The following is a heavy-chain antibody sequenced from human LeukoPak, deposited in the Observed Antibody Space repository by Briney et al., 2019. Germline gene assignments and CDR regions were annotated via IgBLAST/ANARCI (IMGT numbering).Heavy chain of an antibody. J-gene: IGHJ4*02. CDR1: GFTFSTYW. CDR2: IKQDGGEQ. D-gene: IGHD3-16*01. V-gene: IGHV3-7*01. Sequence: KAGGSLRLSCAASGFTFSTYWMSWVRQAPGKGLEWVANIKQDGGEQSYVDSVKGRFAISRDNAKNSLYLQMNSLRGEDTAVYYCARANYVWGSPMFYWGLGTLVTVSS. CDR3: ARANYVWGSPMFY.